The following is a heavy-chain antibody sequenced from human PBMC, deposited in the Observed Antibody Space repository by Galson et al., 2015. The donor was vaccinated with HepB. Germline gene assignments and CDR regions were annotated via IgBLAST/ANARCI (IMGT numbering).Heavy chain of an antibody. J-gene: IGHJ3*02. Sequence: SVKVSCKASGYTFSTHYIHWVRQAPGQGLEWMGIINPSGGRTNYAQKFQDRVTMTRDTSTSTVYMQLSSLRSEDTAVYYCATIRVGFCITTSCKAVDFDIWGQGTMVTVSS. CDR3: ATIRVGFCITTSCKAVDFDI. CDR1: GYTFSTHY. V-gene: IGHV1-46*01. CDR2: INPSGGRT. D-gene: IGHD2-2*01.